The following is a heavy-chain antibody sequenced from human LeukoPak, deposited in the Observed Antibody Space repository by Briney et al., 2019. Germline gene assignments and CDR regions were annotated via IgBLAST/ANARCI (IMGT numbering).Heavy chain of an antibody. CDR3: ATRYCSSTSCYAEYFQH. CDR2: INPNSGGT. J-gene: IGHJ1*01. V-gene: IGHV1-2*02. Sequence: GASVKVSCKASGYTFPGYYMHWVRQAPGQGVEWMGWINPNSGGTNYAQNFQGRVTMTRDTSISTAYMELSRLRSDDTAVYYCATRYCSSTSCYAEYFQHWGQGTLVTVSS. D-gene: IGHD2-2*01. CDR1: GYTFPGYY.